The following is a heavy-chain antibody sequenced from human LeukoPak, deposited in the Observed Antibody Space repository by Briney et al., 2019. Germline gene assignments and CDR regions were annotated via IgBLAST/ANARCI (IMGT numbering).Heavy chain of an antibody. CDR1: GGSISSSSYY. V-gene: IGHV4-39*07. J-gene: IGHJ5*02. Sequence: SETLSLTCTVSGGSISSSSYYWGWIRQPPGKGLEWIGSIYYSGSTYYNPSLKSRVTISVDTSKNQFSLKLSSVTAADTAVYYCASDRRNWSDPWGQGTLVTVSS. CDR3: ASDRRNWSDP. CDR2: IYYSGST.